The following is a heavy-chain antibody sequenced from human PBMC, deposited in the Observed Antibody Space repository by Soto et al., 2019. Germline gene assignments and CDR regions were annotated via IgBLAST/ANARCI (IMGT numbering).Heavy chain of an antibody. CDR1: GFTFSSYN. Sequence: EVQLVESGGGLVQPGGSLRLSCAASGFTFSSYNMNWVRQAPGKGLEWISDISLSSSTIFYADSVKGRFTISRDNAKNSLYLQKNSLRAEDTAVDYCARDSRNYYYYMDVWGKGTPVTVSS. J-gene: IGHJ6*03. V-gene: IGHV3-48*01. CDR3: ARDSRNYYYYMDV. CDR2: ISLSSSTI.